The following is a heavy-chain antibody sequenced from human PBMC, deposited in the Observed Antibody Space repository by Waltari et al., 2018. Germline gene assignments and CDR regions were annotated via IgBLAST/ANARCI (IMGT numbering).Heavy chain of an antibody. CDR1: GFAFSSDW. CDR3: ARDGDYSSSYDY. J-gene: IGHJ4*02. Sequence: EVQLVESGGGLVQPGGSLRLSCAASGFAFSSDWMSWVRQAPGKGLEWVANRKQDGSEKYYVDSVKGRFTIYRDNAKNSLYRQMNSLRAEDTAVYYCARDGDYSSSYDYWGQGTLVTVSS. CDR2: RKQDGSEK. V-gene: IGHV3-7*01. D-gene: IGHD6-13*01.